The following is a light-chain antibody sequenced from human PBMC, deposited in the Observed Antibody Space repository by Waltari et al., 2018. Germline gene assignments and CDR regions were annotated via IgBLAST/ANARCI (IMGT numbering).Light chain of an antibody. V-gene: IGLV2-14*03. J-gene: IGLJ2*01. CDR1: SSDVGGYNY. CDR3: SSYTSSSTRVV. CDR2: DVS. Sequence: QSALTQPASVSGSPGQSITISCTGTSSDVGGYNYVSWYQQHPGKAPKLIIYDVSDRPSGVSNRFSGSKSGNTASLTISGLQAEDETDYSCSSYTSSSTRVVFGGGTKLTVL.